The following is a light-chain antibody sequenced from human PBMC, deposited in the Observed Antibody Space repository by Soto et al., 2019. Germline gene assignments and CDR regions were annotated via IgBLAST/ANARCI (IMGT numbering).Light chain of an antibody. CDR2: KAS. Sequence: DIQMTQSPSTLSASVGDRVTITCRASQSISTWLAWYQQKPGKAPKLPIYKASSLESGVPSRFSGSGSGIEFTLTISSLQPDDFATYYCQQYNSYSTTFGQGTKVDI. V-gene: IGKV1-5*03. CDR1: QSISTW. J-gene: IGKJ1*01. CDR3: QQYNSYSTT.